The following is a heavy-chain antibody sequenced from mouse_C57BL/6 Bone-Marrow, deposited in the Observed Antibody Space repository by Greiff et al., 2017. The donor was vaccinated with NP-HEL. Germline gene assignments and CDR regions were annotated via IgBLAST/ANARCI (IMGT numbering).Heavy chain of an antibody. Sequence: EVMLVESEGGLVQPGSSMKLSCTASGFTFSDYYMAWVRQVPEKGLEWVANINYDGSSTYYLDSLKSRFIISRDNAKNILYLQMGSLKSEDTATYYCAREDGYAFFDYWGQGTTLTVSS. V-gene: IGHV5-16*01. D-gene: IGHD2-2*01. CDR2: INYDGSST. CDR1: GFTFSDYY. J-gene: IGHJ2*01. CDR3: AREDGYAFFDY.